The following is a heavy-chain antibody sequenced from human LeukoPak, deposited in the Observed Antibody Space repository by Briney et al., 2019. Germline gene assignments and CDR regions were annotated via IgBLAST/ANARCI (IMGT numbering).Heavy chain of an antibody. CDR3: ARAYMVRGVNWFDP. Sequence: GGSLRLSCAASGFTVSSNYMSWVRQAPGKGLEWVSVIYSGVSTYYADSVKGRFTISRDNSKNTLYLQMNSLRAEDTAVYYCARAYMVRGVNWFDPWGQGTLVTVSS. CDR2: IYSGVST. D-gene: IGHD3-10*01. V-gene: IGHV3-66*01. J-gene: IGHJ5*02. CDR1: GFTVSSNY.